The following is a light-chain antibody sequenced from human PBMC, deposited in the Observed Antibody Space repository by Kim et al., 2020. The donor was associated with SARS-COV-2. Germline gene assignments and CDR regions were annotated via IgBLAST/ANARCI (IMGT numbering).Light chain of an antibody. CDR1: CLRSYY. CDR3: QSRDSGGNVV. CDR2: GRN. Sequence: SSELTQDPAVSVALGQTVRITCQGDCLRSYYATWYQQKPRQAPVLVIYGRNNRPSGIPDRFSGSASGNTASLTISGAQAEDAADFYCQSRDSGGNVVFGGGTQLTVL. V-gene: IGLV3-19*01. J-gene: IGLJ2*01.